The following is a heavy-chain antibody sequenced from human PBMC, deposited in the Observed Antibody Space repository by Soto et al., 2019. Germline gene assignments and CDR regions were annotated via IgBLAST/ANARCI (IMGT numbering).Heavy chain of an antibody. V-gene: IGHV6-1*01. J-gene: IGHJ4*02. CDR3: ARERAAADYLKGYFDY. CDR2: TYYRSKWYN. CDR1: GDSVSSNSAA. D-gene: IGHD6-13*01. Sequence: SQTLSLTCAISGDSVSSNSAAWNWIRQSPSRGLEWLGRTYYRSKWYNDYAVSVKSRITINPDTSKNQFSLQLNSVNPEDTAVYYCARERAAADYLKGYFDYWRQGTLDTVSS.